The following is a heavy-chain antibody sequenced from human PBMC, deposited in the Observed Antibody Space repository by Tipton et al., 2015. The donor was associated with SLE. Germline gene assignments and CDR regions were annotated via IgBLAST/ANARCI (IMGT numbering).Heavy chain of an antibody. V-gene: IGHV4-59*12. Sequence: TLSLTCAVYGGSISSYYWSWIRQPPGKGLEWIGYIYYSGSTNYNPSLKSRVTISVDTSKNQFSLKLSSVTAADTAVYYCARGFLDPRPSGAFDIWGQGTMVTVSS. CDR2: IYYSGST. CDR1: GGSISSYY. J-gene: IGHJ3*02. D-gene: IGHD2-21*01. CDR3: ARGFLDPRPSGAFDI.